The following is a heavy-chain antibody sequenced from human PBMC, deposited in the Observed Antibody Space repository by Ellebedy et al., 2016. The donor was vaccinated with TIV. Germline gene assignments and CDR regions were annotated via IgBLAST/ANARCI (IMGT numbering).Heavy chain of an antibody. CDR2: VYYSGNP. CDR3: ARIDPWQPVDD. V-gene: IGHV4-39*01. D-gene: IGHD2-21*01. Sequence: MPSETLSLTCSVSGGSVSSTRYYWARNPQPPGKGLEYIGSVYYSGNPYYNPSFKSRVTLSADTSKNQFSLNLRTVTAADTAVYYCARIDPWQPVDDWGQGILVSVSS. CDR1: GGSVSSTRYY. J-gene: IGHJ4*02.